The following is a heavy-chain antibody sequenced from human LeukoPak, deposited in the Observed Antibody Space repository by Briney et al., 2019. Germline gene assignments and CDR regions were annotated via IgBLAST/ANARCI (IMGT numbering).Heavy chain of an antibody. CDR3: ARVAAEVVGVPGPIGFGWLRRDYYYMDV. D-gene: IGHD2-2*02. Sequence: ATVKVSCKASGYTFTSYYMHWVRQAPGEGLEWMGIINPSGGSTSYAQKFQGRVTMTRDMSTSTVYMELSSLRSEDTAVYYCARVAAEVVGVPGPIGFGWLRRDYYYMDVWGKGTTVTVSS. CDR2: INPSGGST. V-gene: IGHV1-46*01. CDR1: GYTFTSYY. J-gene: IGHJ6*03.